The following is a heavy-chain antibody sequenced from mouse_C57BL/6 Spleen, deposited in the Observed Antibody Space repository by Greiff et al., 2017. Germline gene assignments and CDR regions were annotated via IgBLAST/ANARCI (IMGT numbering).Heavy chain of an antibody. CDR2: IDPSDSYT. V-gene: IGHV1-59*01. D-gene: IGHD2-5*01. CDR3: AREYSNYSDD. CDR1: GYTFTSYW. J-gene: IGHJ2*01. Sequence: VKLQQPGAELVRPGTSVKLSCKASGYTFTSYWMHWVKQRPGQGLEWIGVIDPSDSYTNYNQKFKGKATLTVDTSSSTAYMQLSSLTSEDSAVYYCAREYSNYSDDWGQGTTHTVSS.